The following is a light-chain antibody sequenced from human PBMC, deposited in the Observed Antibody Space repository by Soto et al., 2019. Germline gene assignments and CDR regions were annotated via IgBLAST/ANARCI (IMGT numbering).Light chain of an antibody. Sequence: EFVLTQSPGTLSFSPGEIATLSCRASQTVRNNYLAWYQQKPGQAPRLLIYGASSRATGIPDRFSGSGSATDFTLTISRLEPEDFAVYYCQQYNNWPPTWTFGQGTKVDIK. V-gene: IGKV3-20*01. CDR3: QQYNNWPPTWT. CDR2: GAS. J-gene: IGKJ1*01. CDR1: QTVRNNY.